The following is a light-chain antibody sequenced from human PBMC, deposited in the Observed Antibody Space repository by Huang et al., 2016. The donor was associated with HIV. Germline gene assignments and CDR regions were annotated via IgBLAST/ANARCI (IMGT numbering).Light chain of an antibody. J-gene: IGKJ2*01. CDR2: LGS. CDR3: MQALQTPYT. V-gene: IGKV2-28*01. CDR1: QSLLHRNGNNL. Sequence: DIVMTQSQLSLPVTPGEPASISCRSSQSLLHRNGNNLLDWYLQRPGQSPQLLIYLGSNRAAGVPDRFSGRGSGTYFTLKISRVAAEDVGVYYCMQALQTPYTFGQGTKLEIK.